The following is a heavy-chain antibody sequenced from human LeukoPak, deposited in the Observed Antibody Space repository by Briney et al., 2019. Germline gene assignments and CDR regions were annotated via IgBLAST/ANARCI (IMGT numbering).Heavy chain of an antibody. CDR2: VNGNGGDT. D-gene: IGHD4-17*01. CDR1: GFTFSSYA. Sequence: GGSLRLSCAASGFTFSSYAMNWVRQAPGKGLEWVSTVNGNGGDTYYADSVKGRFTISRDNSKNTLYLQMNSLRAEDTAVYYCARIRNDYGDYVYDYWGQGTLVTVSS. J-gene: IGHJ4*02. V-gene: IGHV3-23*01. CDR3: ARIRNDYGDYVYDY.